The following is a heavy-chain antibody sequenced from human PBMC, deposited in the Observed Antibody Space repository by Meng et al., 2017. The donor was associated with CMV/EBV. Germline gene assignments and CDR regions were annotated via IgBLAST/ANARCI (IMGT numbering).Heavy chain of an antibody. D-gene: IGHD2-15*01. CDR1: GVSFSGYD. CDR2: INHSGST. V-gene: IGHV4-34*01. Sequence: HRWSAGLLMPSETLSLPRAVYGVSFSGYDWSWIRQPPGKGLEWSGEINHSGSTHYNPSLKSRVTISVDTSKNQFSLKLSSVTAADTAVYYCASSLTYPDYWGQGTLVTVSS. J-gene: IGHJ4*02. CDR3: ASSLTYPDY.